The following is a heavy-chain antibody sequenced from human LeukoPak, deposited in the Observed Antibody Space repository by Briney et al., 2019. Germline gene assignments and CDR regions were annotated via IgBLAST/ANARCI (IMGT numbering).Heavy chain of an antibody. Sequence: SRTLSLTCTVSGGSISSGGYYWSWIRQHPGKGLEWIGYIYYSGRTYYNPSLKSRVTISVDTSKNQFSLKLSSVTAADTAVYYCARVRDGDYGYIGFDPWGQGTLVTVSS. J-gene: IGHJ5*02. V-gene: IGHV4-31*03. CDR3: ARVRDGDYGYIGFDP. D-gene: IGHD4-17*01. CDR1: GGSISSGGYY. CDR2: IYYSGRT.